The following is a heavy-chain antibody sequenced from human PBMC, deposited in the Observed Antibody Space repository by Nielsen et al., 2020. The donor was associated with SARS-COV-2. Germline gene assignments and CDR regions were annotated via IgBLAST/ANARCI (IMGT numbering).Heavy chain of an antibody. CDR1: GGSISSSSYY. CDR3: ARAWGRSIFDI. D-gene: IGHD3-16*01. CDR2: IYYSGST. Sequence: SETLSLTCTVSGGSISSSSYYWGWIRQPPGKGLEWIGSIYYSGSTYYNPSLKSRVTISVDTSKNQFSLKLSSVTAADTATYYCARAWGRSIFDIWGQGTKVTVSS. V-gene: IGHV4-39*01. J-gene: IGHJ3*02.